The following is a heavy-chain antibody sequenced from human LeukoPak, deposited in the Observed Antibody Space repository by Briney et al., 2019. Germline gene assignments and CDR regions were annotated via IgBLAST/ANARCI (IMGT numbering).Heavy chain of an antibody. CDR2: IYYSGST. D-gene: IGHD6-13*01. CDR1: GGSISTSNYY. CDR3: ARDLFTSSWYRWFDP. Sequence: SETLSLTCTVSGGSISTSNYYWGWIRQPPGKGLEWIGNIYYSGSTNYNPSLKSRVTISVDTSKNQFSLKLTSVTAADTAVYYCARDLFTSSWYRWFDPWGQGTLVTVSS. V-gene: IGHV4-39*07. J-gene: IGHJ5*02.